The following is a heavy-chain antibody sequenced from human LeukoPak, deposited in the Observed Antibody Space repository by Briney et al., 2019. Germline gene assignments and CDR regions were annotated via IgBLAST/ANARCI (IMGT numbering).Heavy chain of an antibody. D-gene: IGHD2-2*01. V-gene: IGHV1-8*03. CDR1: GYTFTSYD. CDR3: ARGYCTSTSCRGGWFDP. CDR2: MNPNSGNT. J-gene: IGHJ5*02. Sequence: ASVKVSCKASGYTFTSYDINWVRQATGQGLEWMGWMNPNSGNTGYAQKFQGRVTITRNTSISTAYMELSSLGSEDTAVYYCARGYCTSTSCRGGWFDPWGQGTLVTVSS.